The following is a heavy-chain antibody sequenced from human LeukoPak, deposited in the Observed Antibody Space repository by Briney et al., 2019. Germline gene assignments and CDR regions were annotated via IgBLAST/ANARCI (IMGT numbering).Heavy chain of an antibody. D-gene: IGHD1-14*01. V-gene: IGHV4-59*01. CDR1: GGSISSYY. CDR2: IYYSGST. J-gene: IGHJ3*02. Sequence: PSETLSLTCTVSGGSISSYYWSWIRQPPGKGLEWIGYIYYSGSTNYNPSLKSRVTISVDTSKNQFSLKLSSVTAADTAVYYCARDLRTSSLNAFDIWGQGTMVTVSS. CDR3: ARDLRTSSLNAFDI.